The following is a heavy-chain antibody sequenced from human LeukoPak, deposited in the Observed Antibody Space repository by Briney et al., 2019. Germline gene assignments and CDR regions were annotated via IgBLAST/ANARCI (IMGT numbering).Heavy chain of an antibody. Sequence: GGSLRLSCAASGFTFSTYWMSWVRQAPGKGLEWVANIKQDGSEKNYVDSVKGRFTISRDNSKNTLYVQMNSLRAEDTAVYYCAKLLTSGWRPIDYWGQGTLVTVSS. J-gene: IGHJ4*02. D-gene: IGHD6-19*01. CDR2: IKQDGSEK. V-gene: IGHV3-7*03. CDR3: AKLLTSGWRPIDY. CDR1: GFTFSTYW.